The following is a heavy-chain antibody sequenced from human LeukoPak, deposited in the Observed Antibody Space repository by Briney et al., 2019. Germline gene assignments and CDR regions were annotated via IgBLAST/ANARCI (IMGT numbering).Heavy chain of an antibody. D-gene: IGHD3-22*01. CDR2: ISGSGGST. V-gene: IGHV3-23*01. CDR1: GFTFSSYG. CDR3: ASASYYYDSSGYYDYYYYMDV. Sequence: GGTLRLSCAASGFTFSSYGMSWVRQAPGKGLEWVSAISGSGGSTYYADSVKGRFTISRDNSKNTLYLQMNSLRAEDTAVYYCASASYYYDSSGYYDYYYYMDVWGKGTTVTISS. J-gene: IGHJ6*03.